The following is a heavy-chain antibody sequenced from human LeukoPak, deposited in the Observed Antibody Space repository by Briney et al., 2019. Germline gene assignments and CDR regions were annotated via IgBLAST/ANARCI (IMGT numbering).Heavy chain of an antibody. Sequence: SETLSLTCTVYGGSISSYYWGWIRQPPGKGLEWVGYIYYSGSTNYNPSLKSRVTISVDTSKNQFSLKLSSVTAADTAVYYCARDGGYGSGAFDIWGQGTMVTVSS. CDR2: IYYSGST. CDR1: GGSISSYY. J-gene: IGHJ3*02. D-gene: IGHD3-10*01. CDR3: ARDGGYGSGAFDI. V-gene: IGHV4-59*01.